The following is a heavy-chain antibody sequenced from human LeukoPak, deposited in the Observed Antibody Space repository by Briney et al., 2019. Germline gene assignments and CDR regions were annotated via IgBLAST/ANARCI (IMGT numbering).Heavy chain of an antibody. CDR1: GFTFSSYG. CDR3: AKGEDSGYYDY. J-gene: IGHJ4*02. Sequence: PGGSLRLSCAAPGFTFSSYGMHWVRQAPGKGLEWVAVIWYDGSNKYYADSVKGRFTISRDNSKNTLYLQMNSLRAEDTAVYYCAKGEDSGYYDYWGQGTLVTVSS. CDR2: IWYDGSNK. V-gene: IGHV3-33*06. D-gene: IGHD3-22*01.